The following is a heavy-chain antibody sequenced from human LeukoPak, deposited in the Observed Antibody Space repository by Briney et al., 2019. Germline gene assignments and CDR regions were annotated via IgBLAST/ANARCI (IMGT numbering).Heavy chain of an antibody. J-gene: IGHJ3*02. Sequence: SETLPLTCTVSGGSISSYYWSWIRQPPGKGLEWIGYIYYSGSTNYNPSLKSRVTISVDTSKNQFSLKLSSVTAADTAVYYCAGKPDAFDIWGQGTMVTVSS. CDR3: AGKPDAFDI. CDR2: IYYSGST. V-gene: IGHV4-59*01. CDR1: GGSISSYY.